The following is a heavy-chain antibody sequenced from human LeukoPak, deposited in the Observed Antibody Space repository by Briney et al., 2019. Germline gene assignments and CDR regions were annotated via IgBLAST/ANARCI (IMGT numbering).Heavy chain of an antibody. V-gene: IGHV4-59*11. J-gene: IGHJ6*03. CDR2: FYYSEST. D-gene: IGHD6-13*01. Sequence: SETLSLTCTVSDFSISSHYWSWIRQTPGKGLERIGYFYYSESTNYNPSLKSRVTISGDTSKNQFSLQLSSVTAADTAVYFCARGKSSWSYYYYMDVWGKGTTVTVSS. CDR1: DFSISSHY. CDR3: ARGKSSWSYYYYMDV.